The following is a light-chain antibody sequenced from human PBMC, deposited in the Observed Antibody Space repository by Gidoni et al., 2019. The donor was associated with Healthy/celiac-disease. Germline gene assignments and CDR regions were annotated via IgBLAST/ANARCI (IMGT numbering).Light chain of an antibody. CDR1: QDISNY. V-gene: IGKV1-33*01. CDR2: DAS. J-gene: IGKJ3*01. CDR3: QQYDNLPLFT. Sequence: DIQMTQSPSSLSASVGDRVTITCQASQDISNYLNWYQQKPGKAPKLLIYDASNLETGVPSRLSGSGSGTDFTFTISSLKPEDIATYYCQQYDNLPLFTFGPGTKVDIK.